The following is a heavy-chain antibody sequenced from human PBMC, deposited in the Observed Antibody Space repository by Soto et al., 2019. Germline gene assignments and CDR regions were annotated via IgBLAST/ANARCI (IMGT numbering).Heavy chain of an antibody. CDR2: ISGSGGST. D-gene: IGHD2-15*01. CDR3: AKELGYCSGGSCYSVAEYFQH. V-gene: IGHV3-23*01. Sequence: GGSLGLSCASSGFTFRSYAMSLVRQAPGKGLEWVSAISGSGGSTYYADSVKGRFTISRDNSKNTLYLQMNSLRAEDTAVYYCAKELGYCSGGSCYSVAEYFQHWGQGTLVTVSS. CDR1: GFTFRSYA. J-gene: IGHJ1*01.